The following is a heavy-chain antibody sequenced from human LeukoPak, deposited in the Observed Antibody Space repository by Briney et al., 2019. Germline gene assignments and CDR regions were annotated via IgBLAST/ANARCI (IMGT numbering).Heavy chain of an antibody. CDR2: ISGSGGST. CDR3: AKDLSPGTYDY. V-gene: IGHV3-23*01. J-gene: IGHJ4*02. CDR1: GFIFSSYS. Sequence: PGGSLRLLCAGSGFIFSSYSMNWVGQAPGKGLEGVSAISGSGGSTNYEESVKCRVTISRDNSKNTLYLKMNSLRAEDTAVYYCAKDLSPGTYDYWGQGTLVTVSS. D-gene: IGHD1-1*01.